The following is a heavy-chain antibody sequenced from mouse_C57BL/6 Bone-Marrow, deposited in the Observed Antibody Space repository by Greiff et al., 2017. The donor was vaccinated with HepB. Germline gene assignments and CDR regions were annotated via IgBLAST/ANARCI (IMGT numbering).Heavy chain of an antibody. D-gene: IGHD2-1*01. J-gene: IGHJ2*01. CDR2: IDPSDSYT. V-gene: IGHV1-59*01. CDR1: GYTFTSYW. Sequence: QVQLQQPGAELVRPGTSVKLSCKASGYTFTSYWMHWVKQRPGQGLEWIGVIDPSDSYTNYNQKFKGKATLTVDTSSSTAYMQLSSLTSEDSAVYDCARCGNYERDYWGQGTTLTVSS. CDR3: ARCGNYERDY.